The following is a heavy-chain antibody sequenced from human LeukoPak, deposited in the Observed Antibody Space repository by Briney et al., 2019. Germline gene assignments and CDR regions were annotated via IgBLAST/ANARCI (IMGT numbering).Heavy chain of an antibody. CDR1: GGSFSGYY. CDR2: INHSGST. D-gene: IGHD2-15*01. V-gene: IGHV4-34*01. Sequence: PSETLSLTCAVYGGSFSGYYWSWIRQPPGKGLEWIGEINHSGSTNYNPSLKSRVTISVDTSKNQFSLKLSSVTAADTAVYYCARWPLGYCSGGSCGMDYWGQGTPVTVSS. J-gene: IGHJ4*02. CDR3: ARWPLGYCSGGSCGMDY.